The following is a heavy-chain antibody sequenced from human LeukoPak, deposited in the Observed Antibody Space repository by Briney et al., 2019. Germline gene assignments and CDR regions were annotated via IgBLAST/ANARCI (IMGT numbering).Heavy chain of an antibody. D-gene: IGHD4-17*01. CDR2: ISWNSGSI. CDR1: GFTFDDYA. V-gene: IGHV3-9*01. Sequence: GGSLRLSCAASGFTFDDYAMHWVRQAPGKGLEWVSGISWNSGSIGYADSVKGRFTISRDNAKNSLYLQMNSLRAEDTALYYCAKDRGDYGDYESAFDYWGQGTLVTVSS. CDR3: AKDRGDYGDYESAFDY. J-gene: IGHJ4*02.